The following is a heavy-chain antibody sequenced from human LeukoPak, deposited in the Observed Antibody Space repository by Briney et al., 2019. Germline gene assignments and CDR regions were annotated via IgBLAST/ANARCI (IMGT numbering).Heavy chain of an antibody. Sequence: SETLSLTCTVSGGSISSSSYYWGWIRQPPGKGLEWIGSIYYSGSTYYNPSLKSRVTISVDTSKNQFSLKLSSVTAADTAVYYCARAPQLVDFDYWGQGTLVTVSS. D-gene: IGHD6-13*01. J-gene: IGHJ4*02. V-gene: IGHV4-39*01. CDR2: IYYSGST. CDR3: ARAPQLVDFDY. CDR1: GGSISSSSYY.